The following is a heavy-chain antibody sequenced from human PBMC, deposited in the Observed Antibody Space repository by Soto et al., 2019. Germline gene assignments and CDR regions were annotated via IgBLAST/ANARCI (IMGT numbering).Heavy chain of an antibody. CDR3: AHRLGLPTIFGVVIGRWNAFDI. J-gene: IGHJ3*02. CDR1: GFSLSTSGVG. Sequence: QITLKESGPTLVKPTQTLTLTCTFSGFSLSTSGVGVGWIRQPPGKALEWLALIYWADYKRYSPSLNSRRTPTKHTSKSQVVLTMTNIDHVDTATYYCAHRLGLPTIFGVVIGRWNAFDIWGLGTMVTVSS. CDR2: IYWADYK. D-gene: IGHD3-3*01. V-gene: IGHV2-5*02.